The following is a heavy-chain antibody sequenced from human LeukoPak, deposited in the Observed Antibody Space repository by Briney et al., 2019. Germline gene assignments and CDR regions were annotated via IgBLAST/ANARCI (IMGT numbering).Heavy chain of an antibody. J-gene: IGHJ4*02. CDR1: GFTFSTYA. CDR3: AKERTSEGYFDY. D-gene: IGHD1-1*01. Sequence: GGSLRLSCAASGFTFSTYAMSWVRQAPGKGLEWVSAVSGGGGSSYYADSVRGRLTISRDTSKNTLYLQMNSLRAEDTALYYCAKERTSEGYFDYWGQGTLVTVSS. V-gene: IGHV3-23*01. CDR2: VSGGGGSS.